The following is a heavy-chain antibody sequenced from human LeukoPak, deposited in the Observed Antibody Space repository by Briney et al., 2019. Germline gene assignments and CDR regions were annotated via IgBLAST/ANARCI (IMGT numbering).Heavy chain of an antibody. D-gene: IGHD6-19*01. CDR1: GFTFNSYT. Sequence: GGSLRLSCAASGFTFNSYTMNWVRQAPGKGLEWVSYISSSSSTIYYADSVKGRFTISRDDSKNTLYLQMNSLRAEDTAVYYCAKDQSIAVAGFFDYWGQGTLVTVSS. J-gene: IGHJ4*02. V-gene: IGHV3-48*01. CDR3: AKDQSIAVAGFFDY. CDR2: ISSSSSTI.